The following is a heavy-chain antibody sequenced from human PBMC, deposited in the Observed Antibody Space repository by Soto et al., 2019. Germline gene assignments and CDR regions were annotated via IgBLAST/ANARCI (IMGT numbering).Heavy chain of an antibody. D-gene: IGHD3-10*01. J-gene: IGHJ6*02. Sequence: QVQLVQSGAEVKKPGSSVKVSCKASGGTFSSYAISWVRQAPGQGLEWMGGIIPIFGTANYAQKFQGRVTITADESTSTAYMELSSLRSEDTAVYYCARDPKASMVRGVISPYYGMDVWGQGTTVTVSS. V-gene: IGHV1-69*01. CDR3: ARDPKASMVRGVISPYYGMDV. CDR2: IIPIFGTA. CDR1: GGTFSSYA.